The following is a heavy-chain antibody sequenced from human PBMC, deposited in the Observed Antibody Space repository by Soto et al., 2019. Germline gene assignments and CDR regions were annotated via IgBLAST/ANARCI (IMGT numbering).Heavy chain of an antibody. CDR3: ARWFPTPYYYYYYMDV. J-gene: IGHJ6*03. CDR2: ISAYNGNT. D-gene: IGHD3-10*01. V-gene: IGHV1-18*01. Sequence: QVQLVQSGAEGKKPGASVKFSCKASGYTFTSYGISWVRQAPGQGLEWMGWISAYNGNTNYAQKLQGRVTMTTDTSTSTAYMELRSLRSDDTAVYYCARWFPTPYYYYYYMDVWGKGTTVTVSS. CDR1: GYTFTSYG.